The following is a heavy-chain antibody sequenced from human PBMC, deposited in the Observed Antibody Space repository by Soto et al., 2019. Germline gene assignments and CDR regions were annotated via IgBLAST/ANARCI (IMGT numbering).Heavy chain of an antibody. CDR2: VWFDGSNE. CDR1: GFIFSSYG. CDR3: AKMVGVSVAAAGFDL. D-gene: IGHD6-13*01. J-gene: IGHJ4*02. Sequence: QVQLVESGGGVVQPGRSLRLSCVASGFIFSSYGMHWVRQAPGKGLEWVAVVWFDGSNEFYADSVKGRFTISRDNSKKMLFLQMNSLRAEDTAVYYCAKMVGVSVAAAGFDLWGQGTLVTVSS. V-gene: IGHV3-33*06.